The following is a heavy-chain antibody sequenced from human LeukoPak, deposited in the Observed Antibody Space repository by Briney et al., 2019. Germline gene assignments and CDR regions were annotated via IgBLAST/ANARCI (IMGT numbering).Heavy chain of an antibody. D-gene: IGHD3-3*01. Sequence: ASVKVSCKASGYTFTSYDINWVRQATGQGLEWMGWMNPNSGNTGYAQKFQGRVTITRNTSISTAYMELSSLRSEDTAVYYCARDPLGGLYYDFWSGYSNQGFWFDPWGQGTLVTVSS. CDR1: GYTFTSYD. V-gene: IGHV1-8*03. CDR2: MNPNSGNT. CDR3: ARDPLGGLYYDFWSGYSNQGFWFDP. J-gene: IGHJ5*02.